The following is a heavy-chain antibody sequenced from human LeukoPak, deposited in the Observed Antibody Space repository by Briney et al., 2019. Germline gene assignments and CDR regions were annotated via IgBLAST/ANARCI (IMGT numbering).Heavy chain of an antibody. V-gene: IGHV1-18*04. CDR3: ARQIAVRNYFDY. J-gene: IGHJ4*02. D-gene: IGHD6-19*01. Sequence: ASVKVSCKASGYTFTGYYMHWVRQAPGQGLEWMGWISAYNGNTNYAQKFQGRVTMTTDTSTSTAYMELRSLRSDDAAVYYCARQIAVRNYFDYWGQGTLVTVSS. CDR2: ISAYNGNT. CDR1: GYTFTGYY.